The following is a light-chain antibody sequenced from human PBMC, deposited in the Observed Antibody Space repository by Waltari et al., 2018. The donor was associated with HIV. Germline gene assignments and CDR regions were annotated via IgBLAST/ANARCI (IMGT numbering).Light chain of an antibody. Sequence: QSVLTQPPSTSGTPGPRVTIPCSGSSSNTGSHYVYWYRQLPGTAPKIVMYRDDQRPSGVPVRFSGSKSGTSASLAISGLRSEDEADYFCATWDDSLSGSVFGGGTKLTVL. J-gene: IGLJ3*02. V-gene: IGLV1-47*01. CDR1: SSNTGSHY. CDR2: RDD. CDR3: ATWDDSLSGSV.